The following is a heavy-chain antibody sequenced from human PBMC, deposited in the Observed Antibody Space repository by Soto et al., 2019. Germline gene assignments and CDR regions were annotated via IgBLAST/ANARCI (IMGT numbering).Heavy chain of an antibody. D-gene: IGHD1-26*01. CDR1: GFTFSSYA. J-gene: IGHJ4*02. CDR2: ISYDGSNK. Sequence: QVPLVESGGGVVQPGRSLRLSCAASGFTFSSYAMHWVRQAPGKGLEWVAVISYDGSNKYYADSVKGRFTISRDNSKNTLYLQMNSLRAEDTAVYYCARELGATGDYWGQGTLVTVSS. CDR3: ARELGATGDY. V-gene: IGHV3-30-3*01.